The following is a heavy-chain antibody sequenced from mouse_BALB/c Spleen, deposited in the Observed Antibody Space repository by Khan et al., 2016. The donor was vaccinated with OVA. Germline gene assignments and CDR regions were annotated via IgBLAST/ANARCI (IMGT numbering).Heavy chain of an antibody. CDR3: SRAYYRYDGYYAMDY. CDR2: IWGGGGT. D-gene: IGHD2-14*01. CDR1: GFSLSRYS. J-gene: IGHJ4*01. Sequence: QVQLKQSGPGLVAPSQSLSITCTVSGFSLSRYSIHWVRQPPGKGLEWLGMIWGGGGTNYNPNLKSRLNISKDNSKSQVFLKMNSLQTDDTAMYYCSRAYYRYDGYYAMDYWGQGTSVTVSS. V-gene: IGHV2-6-4*01.